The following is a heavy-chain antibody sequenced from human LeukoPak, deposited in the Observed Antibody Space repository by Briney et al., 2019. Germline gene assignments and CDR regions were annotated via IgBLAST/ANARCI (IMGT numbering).Heavy chain of an antibody. J-gene: IGHJ5*02. CDR2: IFYSGST. V-gene: IGHV4-59*01. D-gene: IGHD3-10*01. CDR1: GGSISSSY. Sequence: SETLSLTCTVSGGSISSSYWSWIRQPPGKGLEWIGYIFYSGSTNYNPSLKSRVSMSVDTSKNQFSLKLTSVTAADTAVYYCARYYYGSEYNWFDPWGQGTLVTVSS. CDR3: ARYYYGSEYNWFDP.